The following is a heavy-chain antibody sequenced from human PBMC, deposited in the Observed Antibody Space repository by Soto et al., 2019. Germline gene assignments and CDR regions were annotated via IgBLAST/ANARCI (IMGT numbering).Heavy chain of an antibody. D-gene: IGHD1-26*01. J-gene: IGHJ4*02. V-gene: IGHV4-34*01. Sequence: SETLSLTCAVYGGSFSGYYWSWVRQPPGKGLEWIGEIYHSGSTNYNPSLKSRVTISVDKSKNQFSLKLSSVTAADTAVYYCASSDSYGENSGSPFDYWGQGTLVTVSS. CDR3: ASSDSYGENSGSPFDY. CDR2: IYHSGST. CDR1: GGSFSGYY.